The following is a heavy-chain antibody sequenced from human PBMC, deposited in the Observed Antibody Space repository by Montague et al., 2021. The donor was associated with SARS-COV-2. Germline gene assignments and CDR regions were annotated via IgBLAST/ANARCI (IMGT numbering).Heavy chain of an antibody. Sequence: SETLSLTCTVSGFSISTGYYWGWTRQPPGKGLEWIGSIYHSGSTYYNPSLKSRVTISVDTSKNQFSLKLSSVTAADTAVYYCASSYDSTGHVGYWGQGTLVTVSS. V-gene: IGHV4-38-2*02. CDR1: GFSISTGYY. CDR2: IYHSGST. J-gene: IGHJ4*02. CDR3: ASSYDSTGHVGY. D-gene: IGHD3-22*01.